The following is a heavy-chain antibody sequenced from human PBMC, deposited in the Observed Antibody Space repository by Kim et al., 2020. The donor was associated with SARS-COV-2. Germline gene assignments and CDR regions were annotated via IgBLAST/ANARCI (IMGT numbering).Heavy chain of an antibody. J-gene: IGHJ3*02. V-gene: IGHV3-73*01. Sequence: GGSLRLSCAASGFTFSDSPMHWVRQASGKGLEWVGRIRSKANSYETAYAASVRGRVIISRDDSKNTAYLQMNSLKTEDTGVYYCTRNPGTPFAFWDAFDIWGQGEMVTVSS. CDR3: TRNPGTPFAFWDAFDI. D-gene: IGHD1-1*01. CDR2: IRSKANSYET. CDR1: GFTFSDSP.